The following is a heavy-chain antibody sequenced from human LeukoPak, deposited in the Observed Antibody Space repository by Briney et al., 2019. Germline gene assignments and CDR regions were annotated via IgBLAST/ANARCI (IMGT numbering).Heavy chain of an antibody. CDR1: GYTFTNYG. V-gene: IGHV1-18*01. J-gene: IGHJ4*02. CDR3: ARDIGVSQFDY. D-gene: IGHD3-10*01. Sequence: RASVKVSCKASGYTFTNYGISWVRQAPGQGLEWMGWIGVYNGKTEYSQKLQVRVTMTTDTSTSTSYMEVRSLTSDDTAVYFCARDIGVSQFDYWGQGTLVTVSS. CDR2: IGVYNGKT.